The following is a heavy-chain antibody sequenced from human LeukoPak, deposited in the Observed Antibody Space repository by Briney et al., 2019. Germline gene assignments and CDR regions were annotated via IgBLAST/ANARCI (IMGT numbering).Heavy chain of an antibody. D-gene: IGHD3-22*01. Sequence: SETLSLTCTVSGYSMSSGYYWGWIRQPPERGLEWIGSMYHTGSTYYNPSLKSRVTISVDTSKNQFYLKLSSVTAADTAVYYCARLGIYDSSGYYYIPYFDYWGQGTLVTVSS. V-gene: IGHV4-38-2*02. J-gene: IGHJ4*02. CDR2: MYHTGST. CDR1: GYSMSSGYY. CDR3: ARLGIYDSSGYYYIPYFDY.